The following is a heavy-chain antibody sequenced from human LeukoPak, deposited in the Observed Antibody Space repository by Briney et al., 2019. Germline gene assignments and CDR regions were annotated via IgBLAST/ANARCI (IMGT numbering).Heavy chain of an antibody. J-gene: IGHJ5*02. CDR3: ASDLPLVRGVTPDAIDP. CDR2: ISAYNGNT. D-gene: IGHD3-10*01. Sequence: ASVKVSCKASGYTFTSYGISWVRQAPGQGLEWMGWISAYNGNTNYAQKLQGRVTMTTDTSTSTAYMELRSLRSDDTAVYYCASDLPLVRGVTPDAIDPWGQGTLVTVSS. CDR1: GYTFTSYG. V-gene: IGHV1-18*01.